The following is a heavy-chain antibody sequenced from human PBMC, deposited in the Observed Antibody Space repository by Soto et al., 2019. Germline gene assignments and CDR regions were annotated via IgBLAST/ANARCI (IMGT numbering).Heavy chain of an antibody. CDR3: ARASTDYGGNSGDWFDP. J-gene: IGHJ5*02. D-gene: IGHD4-17*01. CDR1: GGTFSSYA. Sequence: ASVKVSCKASGGTFSSYAISWVRQAPGQGLEWMGGIIPIFGTANYAQKFQGRVTITADESTSTAYMELSSLRSEDTAVYYCARASTDYGGNSGDWFDPWGQGTLVTVSS. V-gene: IGHV1-69*13. CDR2: IIPIFGTA.